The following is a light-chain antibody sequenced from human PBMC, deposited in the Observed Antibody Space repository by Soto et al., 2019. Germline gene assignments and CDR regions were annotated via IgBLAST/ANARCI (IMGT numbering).Light chain of an antibody. Sequence: IVVTNSARALSLSPGKRATLSCRASQSISSSYLAWYHHRPGQAPRVLICGASMSATGIPDRFSGSASGTDFTLTISRLEPEDFAVYFCQQYSDLPMTFGQGTRLEIK. V-gene: IGKV3-20*01. J-gene: IGKJ5*01. CDR2: GAS. CDR3: QQYSDLPMT. CDR1: QSISSSY.